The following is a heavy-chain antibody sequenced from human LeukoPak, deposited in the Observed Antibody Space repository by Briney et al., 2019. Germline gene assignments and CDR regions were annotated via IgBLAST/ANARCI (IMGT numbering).Heavy chain of an antibody. J-gene: IGHJ4*02. D-gene: IGHD7-27*01. CDR3: ARATPTNWDFDY. Sequence: GGSLRLSCAASGFTFSSYWISWVRQAPGKGLEWVANIKQDGSEKYYVDSVKGRFTISRDNAKNSLYLQMNSLRAEDTAAYYCARATPTNWDFDYWGQGTLVTVSS. CDR1: GFTFSSYW. V-gene: IGHV3-7*01. CDR2: IKQDGSEK.